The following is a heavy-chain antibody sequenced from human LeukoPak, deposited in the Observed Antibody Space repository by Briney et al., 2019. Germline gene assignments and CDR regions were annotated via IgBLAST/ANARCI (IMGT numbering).Heavy chain of an antibody. CDR2: IKKDGSEK. CDR1: GFTFSNYA. CDR3: ARRYSGHEWAFDI. V-gene: IGHV3-7*01. Sequence: GGSLRLSCAASGFTFSNYAMTWVRQAPGKGLEWVANIKKDGSEKYYADSVQGRFTISRDNAKNSLSLQMNSLRAEDTALYYCARRYSGHEWAFDIWGQGTMVTVSS. J-gene: IGHJ3*02. D-gene: IGHD5-12*01.